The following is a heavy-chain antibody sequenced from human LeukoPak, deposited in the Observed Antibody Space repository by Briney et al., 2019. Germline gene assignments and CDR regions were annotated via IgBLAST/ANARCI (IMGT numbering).Heavy chain of an antibody. CDR3: VKDRHYYDASGARDYFEY. V-gene: IGHV3-23*01. Sequence: GGSLRLSCVISGLTFSSHAMSWVRQAPGKGLEWVSSISGSGGNTYYADSVKGRFTISRDNSKKTLTLQMHSLRAEDTAEYYCVKDRHYYDASGARDYFEYWGQGTLVTVSS. D-gene: IGHD3-22*01. J-gene: IGHJ4*02. CDR1: GLTFSSHA. CDR2: ISGSGGNT.